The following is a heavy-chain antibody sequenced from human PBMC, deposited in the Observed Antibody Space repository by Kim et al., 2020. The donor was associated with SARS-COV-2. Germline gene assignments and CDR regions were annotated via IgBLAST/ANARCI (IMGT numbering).Heavy chain of an antibody. CDR3: ATADSGWSFDY. V-gene: IGHV4-34*01. CDR1: GGSFSGYY. J-gene: IGHJ4*02. CDR2: INHSGST. D-gene: IGHD6-19*01. Sequence: SETLSLTCAVYGGSFSGYYWSWIRQPPGKGLEWIGEINHSGSTNYNPSLKSRVTISVDTSKNQFSLKLSSVTAADTAVYYCATADSGWSFDYWGQGTLVTVSS.